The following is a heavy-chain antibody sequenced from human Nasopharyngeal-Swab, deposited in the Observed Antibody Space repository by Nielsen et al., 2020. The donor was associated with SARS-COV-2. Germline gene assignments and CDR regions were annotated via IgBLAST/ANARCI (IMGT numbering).Heavy chain of an antibody. D-gene: IGHD3-10*01. Sequence: GGSLRLSCTISGFTFGDYGMSWFRQAPGKGLEWVSTISGSGDTTYYADSVKGRFTISRDNSKNTLYLQMNSLRAEDTAIYYCAKDRYSGSGSYKYYYFYYGMDAWGQGTTVTVSS. CDR2: ISGSGDTT. V-gene: IGHV3-23*01. CDR3: AKDRYSGSGSYKYYYFYYGMDA. CDR1: GFTFGDYG. J-gene: IGHJ6*02.